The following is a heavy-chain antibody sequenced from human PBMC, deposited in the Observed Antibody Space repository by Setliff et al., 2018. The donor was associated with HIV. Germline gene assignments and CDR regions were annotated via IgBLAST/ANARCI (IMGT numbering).Heavy chain of an antibody. CDR3: ARGLPKKPSTVTNYWYFDL. CDR1: SGNNY. J-gene: IGHJ2*01. Sequence: SGNNYWSLIRQHPGKGLEWIGSIFYRGTTYDNSSLKSRLTMSVDTSKNQFSLRLTFLTAADTAVYYCARGLPKKPSTVTNYWYFDLWGRGTLVTVSS. V-gene: IGHV4-39*01. CDR2: IFYRGTT. D-gene: IGHD4-17*01.